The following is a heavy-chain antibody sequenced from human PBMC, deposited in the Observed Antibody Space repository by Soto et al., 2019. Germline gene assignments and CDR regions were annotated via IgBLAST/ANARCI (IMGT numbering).Heavy chain of an antibody. D-gene: IGHD3-9*01. CDR2: TYFRSKWYN. Sequence: SQTLSLTCAISGDSVSSKTAAWNWIRQSPSRGLEWLGRTYFRSKWYNDYAISVKSRITINPDTSKNQFSLLLNSVTPEDTAVYYCARVSFDHFVHWFDPWGQGTPVTVSS. V-gene: IGHV6-1*01. CDR3: ARVSFDHFVHWFDP. J-gene: IGHJ5*02. CDR1: GDSVSSKTAA.